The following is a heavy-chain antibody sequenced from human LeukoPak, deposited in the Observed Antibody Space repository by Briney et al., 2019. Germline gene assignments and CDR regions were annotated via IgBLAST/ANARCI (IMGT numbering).Heavy chain of an antibody. J-gene: IGHJ3*02. Sequence: GGSLRLSCTASGFTFKTYAMHWARQAPGRGLEDVSSITTNGTTTYYANSVQGRFTIPRDNSKNPLSLQMGSLRVEDMALYYCARDAITSGWFDAYDMWGQGTMVTVSS. CDR2: ITTNGTTT. CDR1: GFTFKTYA. V-gene: IGHV3-64*01. CDR3: ARDAITSGWFDAYDM. D-gene: IGHD6-19*01.